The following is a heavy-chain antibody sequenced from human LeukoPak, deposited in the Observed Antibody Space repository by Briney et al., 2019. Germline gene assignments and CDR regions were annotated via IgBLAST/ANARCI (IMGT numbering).Heavy chain of an antibody. CDR1: GGTFSSYA. V-gene: IGHV1-69*06. J-gene: IGHJ4*02. CDR2: IIPIFGTA. D-gene: IGHD1-1*01. CDR3: ANSPTRDTYRDY. Sequence: GASVKVSCKASGGTFSSYAISWVRQAPGQGLEWMGGIIPIFGTANYAQKFQGRVTITADKSTSTAYMELSSLRSEDTAMYYCANSPTRDTYRDYWGQGTLVTVSS.